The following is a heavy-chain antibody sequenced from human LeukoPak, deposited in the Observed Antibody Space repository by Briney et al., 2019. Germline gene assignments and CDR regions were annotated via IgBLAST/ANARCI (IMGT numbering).Heavy chain of an antibody. CDR2: IIPIFGTA. CDR1: GYTFTGYY. D-gene: IGHD3-22*01. V-gene: IGHV1-69*13. Sequence: GASVKVSCKASGYTFTGYYMHWVRQAPGQGLEWMGGIIPIFGTANYAQKFQGRVTITADESTSTAYMELSSLRSEDTAVYYCARGGITTYYFDYWGQGTLVTVSS. CDR3: ARGGITTYYFDY. J-gene: IGHJ4*02.